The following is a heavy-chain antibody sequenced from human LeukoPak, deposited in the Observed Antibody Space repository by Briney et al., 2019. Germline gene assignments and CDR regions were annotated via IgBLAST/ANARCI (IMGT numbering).Heavy chain of an antibody. Sequence: ASVKVSCKASGYTFTSYYMHWVRQAPGQGLEWMGIINPSGGSTSYAQKFQGRATMTRDMSTSTDYMELSSLRSEDTAIYYCARDNSVGDNAWWFDPWGQGTLVTVSS. CDR3: ARDNSVGDNAWWFDP. CDR1: GYTFTSYY. D-gene: IGHD1-26*01. J-gene: IGHJ5*02. CDR2: INPSGGST. V-gene: IGHV1-46*01.